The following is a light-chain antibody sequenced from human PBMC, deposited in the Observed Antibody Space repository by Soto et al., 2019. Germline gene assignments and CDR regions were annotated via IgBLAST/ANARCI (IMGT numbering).Light chain of an antibody. CDR3: QQYGSSSIT. CDR2: GAS. V-gene: IGKV3-20*01. CDR1: QSVSSSY. Sequence: EIVLTQSPGTLSLSPGERATLSCRASQSVSSSYLAWYQQKPGQAPRLLIHGASSRATGIPDRFSGSGSGTDFTLTISILEPEDFAVYYCQQYGSSSITFGQGTRLEI. J-gene: IGKJ5*01.